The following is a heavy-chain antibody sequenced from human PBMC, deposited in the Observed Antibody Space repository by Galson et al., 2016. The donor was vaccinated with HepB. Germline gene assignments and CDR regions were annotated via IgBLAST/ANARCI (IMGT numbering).Heavy chain of an antibody. CDR1: GFTFSTYA. Sequence: SLRLSCAASGFTFSTYAMSWVRQAPGKGLESVSSISGGGTTTSYADSVKGRFTISRDSSKNTLHLQMNSLGAEDTAVYYCARSLYGGNTDWGQGTLVTVSS. J-gene: IGHJ4*02. D-gene: IGHD4-23*01. CDR2: ISGGGTTT. V-gene: IGHV3-23*01. CDR3: ARSLYGGNTD.